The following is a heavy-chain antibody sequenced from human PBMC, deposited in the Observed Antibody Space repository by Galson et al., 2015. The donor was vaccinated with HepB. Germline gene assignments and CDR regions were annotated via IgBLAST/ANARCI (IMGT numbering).Heavy chain of an antibody. D-gene: IGHD5-12*01. Sequence: SLRLSCAASGFTFDDYTMHWVRQAPGKGLEWVSLISWDGGSTYYADSVKGRFTISRDNSKNSLYLQMNSLRTEDTALYYCAKDQSPYSAFDYWGQGTLVTVSS. J-gene: IGHJ4*02. V-gene: IGHV3-43*01. CDR1: GFTFDDYT. CDR3: AKDQSPYSAFDY. CDR2: ISWDGGST.